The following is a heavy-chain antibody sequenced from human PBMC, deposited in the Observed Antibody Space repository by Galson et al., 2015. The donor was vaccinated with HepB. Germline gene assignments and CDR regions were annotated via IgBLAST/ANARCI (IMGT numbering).Heavy chain of an antibody. D-gene: IGHD4-17*01. Sequence: SLRLSCAVSGFTFSSYAMSWVRQAPGKGLEWVSAISGSGGSTYYADSVKGRFTISRDNSKNTLYLQMNSLRAEDTAVYYCAVHDYGDYGVDYYYYGMDVWGQGTTVTVSS. J-gene: IGHJ6*02. CDR2: ISGSGGST. V-gene: IGHV3-23*01. CDR1: GFTFSSYA. CDR3: AVHDYGDYGVDYYYYGMDV.